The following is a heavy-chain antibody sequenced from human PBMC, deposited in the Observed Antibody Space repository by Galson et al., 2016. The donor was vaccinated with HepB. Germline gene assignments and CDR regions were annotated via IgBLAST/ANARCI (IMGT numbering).Heavy chain of an antibody. V-gene: IGHV3-30-3*01. J-gene: IGHJ3*02. CDR3: ARGGTPYDFWTTWAFDI. CDR1: GFTFSSYA. CDR2: ISYDGSNK. Sequence: SLRLSCAASGFTFSSYAMHWVRQAPGKGLEWVALISYDGSNKYYADSVKGRFTLSRDNSKNTLYLQMNSLRAEDTAVYYCARGGTPYDFWTTWAFDIWGQGTMVTVSS. D-gene: IGHD3-3*01.